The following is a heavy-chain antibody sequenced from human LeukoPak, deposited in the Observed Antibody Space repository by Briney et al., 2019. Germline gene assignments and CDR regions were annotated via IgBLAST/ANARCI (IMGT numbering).Heavy chain of an antibody. CDR2: MNPNSGNT. CDR3: ARERVGSSEP. D-gene: IGHD2-15*01. V-gene: IGHV1-8*01. Sequence: RASVTVSFKASGYTFTIYDINWVRQATGQGREWMGWMNPNSGNTGYAQKFQGRVTMTRNTSISTAYMELSSLRSEDTAVYCCARERVGSSEPWGQGTLVTVSS. J-gene: IGHJ5*02. CDR1: GYTFTIYD.